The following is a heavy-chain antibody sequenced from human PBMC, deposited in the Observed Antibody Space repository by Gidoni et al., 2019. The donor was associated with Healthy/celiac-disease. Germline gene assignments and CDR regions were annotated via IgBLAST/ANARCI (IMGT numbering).Heavy chain of an antibody. V-gene: IGHV3-23*01. CDR2: ISGSGAGT. D-gene: IGHD3-10*01. CDR1: GFTFSSYA. J-gene: IGHJ4*02. CDR3: AKSRPSGSYSYDY. Sequence: EVQLLEYGGGLVQPGGSLRLSCAASGFTFSSYAMSWVRQAPGKGLEWVSGISGSGAGTNYADSVKGRFTISRDNSKNTLYLQMNSLRAEDTAVYYCAKSRPSGSYSYDYWGQGSLVTVSS.